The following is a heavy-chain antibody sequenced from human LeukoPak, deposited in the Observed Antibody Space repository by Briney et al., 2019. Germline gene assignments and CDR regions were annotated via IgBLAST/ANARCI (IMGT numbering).Heavy chain of an antibody. D-gene: IGHD2-21*01. CDR2: ISSSSSYI. J-gene: IGHJ4*02. Sequence: PGGSLRLSCAASGFTFSSYSMNWVRQAPGKGLEWVSSISSSSSYIYYADSVKGRFTISRDNAKNSLYLQMNSLRAEDTAVYYCARGGSCSGGNCHATLYDVWGQGTLVTVSS. CDR3: ARGGSCSGGNCHATLYDV. V-gene: IGHV3-21*01. CDR1: GFTFSSYS.